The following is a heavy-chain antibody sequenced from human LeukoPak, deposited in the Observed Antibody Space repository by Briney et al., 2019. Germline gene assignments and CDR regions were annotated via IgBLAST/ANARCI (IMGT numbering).Heavy chain of an antibody. D-gene: IGHD7-27*01. V-gene: IGHV3-21*01. Sequence: GGSLRLSCAASGFTFSSYSMNWVRQAPGKGLEWVSSISSSSSYIYYADSVQGRFAVSRDNSKNTLFLHMNTLTTDDTAVYYCARDNNWGSTHYWGQGTLVTVSS. CDR2: ISSSSSYI. J-gene: IGHJ4*02. CDR3: ARDNNWGSTHY. CDR1: GFTFSSYS.